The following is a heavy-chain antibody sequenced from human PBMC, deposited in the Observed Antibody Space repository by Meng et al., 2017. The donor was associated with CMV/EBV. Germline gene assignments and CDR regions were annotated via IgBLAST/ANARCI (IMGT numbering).Heavy chain of an antibody. Sequence: SETLSLTCAVYGGSFSGYYWSWIRQPPGKGLEWIGEINHSGSTNYNPSLKSRVTISVDTSKNQFSLKLSSVTAADTAVYYCAKSAYYDFWSSNWFDPWGQGTLVTVSS. V-gene: IGHV4-34*01. D-gene: IGHD3-3*01. CDR1: GGSFSGYY. CDR3: AKSAYYDFWSSNWFDP. CDR2: INHSGST. J-gene: IGHJ5*02.